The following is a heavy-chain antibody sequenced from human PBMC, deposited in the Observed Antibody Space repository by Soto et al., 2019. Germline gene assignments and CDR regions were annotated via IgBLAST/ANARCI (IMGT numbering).Heavy chain of an antibody. V-gene: IGHV3-23*01. CDR1: GFTFSSYA. CDR3: AKDQRYCSGGSCYLGYYYGMDV. Sequence: EVQLLESGGGLVQPGGSLRLSCAASGFTFSSYAMSWVRQAPGKGLEWVSGISGSSGSTYYADSVKGRFTISRDNSKNKLNLQMNSLRDEDTAVYYCAKDQRYCSGGSCYLGYYYGMDVWGQGTTVTVSS. D-gene: IGHD2-15*01. CDR2: ISGSSGST. J-gene: IGHJ6*02.